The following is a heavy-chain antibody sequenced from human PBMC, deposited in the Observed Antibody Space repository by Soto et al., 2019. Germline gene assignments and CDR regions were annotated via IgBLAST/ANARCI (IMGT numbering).Heavy chain of an antibody. J-gene: IGHJ4*02. V-gene: IGHV4-61*01. Sequence: SETLSLTCTVSGGSVSSGSYYWSWIRQPPGKGLEWIGYIYYSGSTNYNPSLKSRVTISVDTSKNQFSLKLSSVTAADTAVYYCARGSCSGGSCYSVRPFDYWGQGTLVTVSS. CDR2: IYYSGST. D-gene: IGHD2-15*01. CDR1: GGSVSSGSYY. CDR3: ARGSCSGGSCYSVRPFDY.